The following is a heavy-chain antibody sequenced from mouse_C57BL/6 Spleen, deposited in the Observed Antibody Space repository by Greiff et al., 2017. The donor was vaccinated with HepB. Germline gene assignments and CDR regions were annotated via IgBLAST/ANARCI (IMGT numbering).Heavy chain of an antibody. Sequence: QVQLQQPGAELVKPGASVKMSCKASGYTFTSYWITWVKQRPGQGLEWIGDIYPGSGSTNYNEKFKSKATLTVDTSSSTAYMQLSSLTSEDSAVYYCARALDYYGSSPDWYFDVWGTGTTVTVSS. CDR3: ARALDYYGSSPDWYFDV. D-gene: IGHD1-1*01. V-gene: IGHV1-55*01. J-gene: IGHJ1*03. CDR2: IYPGSGST. CDR1: GYTFTSYW.